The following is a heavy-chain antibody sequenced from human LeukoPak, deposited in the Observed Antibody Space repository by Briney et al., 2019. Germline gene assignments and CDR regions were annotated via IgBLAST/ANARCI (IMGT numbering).Heavy chain of an antibody. CDR2: IYYSGST. CDR1: GGSISSGGYY. V-gene: IGHV4-61*08. D-gene: IGHD2/OR15-2a*01. J-gene: IGHJ5*02. CDR3: AREAHYLGNWFDP. Sequence: SETLSLTCAVSGGSISSGGYYWSWIRQPPGKGLEWIGYIYYSGSTNYNPSLKSRVTISIDTSKNQFSLKLSSVTAADTAVYYCAREAHYLGNWFDPWGQGTLVTVSS.